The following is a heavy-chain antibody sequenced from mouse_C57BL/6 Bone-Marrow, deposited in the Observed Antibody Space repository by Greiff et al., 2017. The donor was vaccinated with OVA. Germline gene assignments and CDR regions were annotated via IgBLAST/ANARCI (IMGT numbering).Heavy chain of an antibody. D-gene: IGHD1-1*01. Sequence: EVKLQESGGDLVKPGGSLKLSCAASGFTFSSYGMSWVRQTPDKRLEWVATISSGGSYTYYPDSVKGRFTISRDNAKNTLYLQMSSLKSEDTAMYYCARPGYGSSYWYFDVWGTGTTVTVSS. CDR1: GFTFSSYG. CDR3: ARPGYGSSYWYFDV. J-gene: IGHJ1*03. CDR2: ISSGGSYT. V-gene: IGHV5-6*01.